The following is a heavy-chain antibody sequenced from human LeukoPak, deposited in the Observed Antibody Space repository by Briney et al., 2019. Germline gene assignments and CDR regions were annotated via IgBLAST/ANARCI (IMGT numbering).Heavy chain of an antibody. CDR3: TKEGYYVAGMY. V-gene: IGHV3-15*01. CDR1: DTLYNAW. Sequence: GSLRDSPADPLDTLYNAWPCTGCQAPGRGLEWVARIKVKTDGETTDYATPVKGRFIVARDDSKDTLYLQINSLTTEDTGVYYCTKEGYYVAGMYWGQGTLVTVSS. D-gene: IGHD3-10*01. CDR2: IKVKTDGETT. J-gene: IGHJ4*02.